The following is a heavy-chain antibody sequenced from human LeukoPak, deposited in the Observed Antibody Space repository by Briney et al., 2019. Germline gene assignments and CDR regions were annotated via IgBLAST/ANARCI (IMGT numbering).Heavy chain of an antibody. CDR2: ISTTNIYT. Sequence: GGSESLLCSASGFLYSDYYMSWIRQAPGKGLVRVSYISTTNIYTNYADSVKGRFTISRDNAKNSLYLQMNSLRAEDTAVYYCARDYRYYYGSGNSYVACYIWGQGKMVTVSS. CDR1: GFLYSDYY. J-gene: IGHJ3*02. D-gene: IGHD3-10*01. CDR3: ARDYRYYYGSGNSYVACYI. V-gene: IGHV3-11*05.